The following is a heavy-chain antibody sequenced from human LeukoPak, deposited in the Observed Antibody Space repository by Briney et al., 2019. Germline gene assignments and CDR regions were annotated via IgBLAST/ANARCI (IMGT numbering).Heavy chain of an antibody. V-gene: IGHV3-33*06. J-gene: IGHJ4*02. D-gene: IGHD4-17*01. CDR3: VKVSDGDYYFDY. CDR1: GFAFRSYG. CDR2: IWYDGSNK. Sequence: PGRSLRVSCAASGFAFRSYGMHWVRQAPGKGLEWVAAIWYDGSNKYYADSVKGRFTISRDNSKNTLYLQMSSLRAEDTAMYYCVKVSDGDYYFDYWGQGTLVTVSS.